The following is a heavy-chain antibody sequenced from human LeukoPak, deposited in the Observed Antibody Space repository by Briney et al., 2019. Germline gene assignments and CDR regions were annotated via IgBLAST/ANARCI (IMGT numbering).Heavy chain of an antibody. CDR1: GYTFTSYD. J-gene: IGHJ4*02. D-gene: IGHD6-13*01. CDR2: MNPNSGNT. CDR3: ARGNGIAAAPDIDY. V-gene: IGHV1-8*01. Sequence: ASVKVSCKAPGYTFTSYDINWVRQATGQGLEWMGWMNPNSGNTGYAQKFQGRVTMTRNTSISTAYMELSSLRSEDTAVYYCARGNGIAAAPDIDYWGQGTLVTVSS.